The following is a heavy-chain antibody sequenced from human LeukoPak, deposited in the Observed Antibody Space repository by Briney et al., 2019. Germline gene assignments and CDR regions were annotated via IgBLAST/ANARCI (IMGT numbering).Heavy chain of an antibody. CDR1: GGSISNYY. CDR2: IYNSGST. V-gene: IGHV4-59*01. Sequence: KSSETLSLTCTVSGGSISNYYWSWIRQSPGKGLEWIGYIYNSGSTNYNLSLKSRVTISVDTSKNQISLKLSSVTAADTAVYYCARDLTAQNWFDPWGQGTLVTVSS. J-gene: IGHJ5*02. CDR3: ARDLTAQNWFDP.